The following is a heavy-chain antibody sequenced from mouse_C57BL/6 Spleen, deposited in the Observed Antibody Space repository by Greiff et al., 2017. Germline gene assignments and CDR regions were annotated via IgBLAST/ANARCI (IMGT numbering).Heavy chain of an antibody. CDR3: ARSFITTVVNYAMDY. Sequence: VQLQQSGAELAKPGASVKLSCKASGYTFTSYWMHWVNQRPGQGLEWIGYINPSSGYTKYNQTFKDKATLTADKSSSTAYMQLSSLTYEDSAVYYCARSFITTVVNYAMDYWGQGTSVTVSS. CDR2: INPSSGYT. J-gene: IGHJ4*01. CDR1: GYTFTSYW. V-gene: IGHV1-7*01. D-gene: IGHD1-1*01.